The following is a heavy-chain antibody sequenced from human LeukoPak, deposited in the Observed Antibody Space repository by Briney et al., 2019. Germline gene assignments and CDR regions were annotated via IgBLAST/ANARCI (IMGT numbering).Heavy chain of an antibody. J-gene: IGHJ4*02. CDR1: GYTFTSYD. CDR2: MNPNSGNT. D-gene: IGHD1-26*01. CDR3: ARGRRYSCET. Sequence: ASVKVSCKASGYTFTSYDINWVRQATGQGLEWMGWMNPNSGNTGNAQKFQGRVTMTRNTSMSTAYMELSGLRSEDTAVYYCARGRRYSCETWGQGTLVTVSS. V-gene: IGHV1-8*01.